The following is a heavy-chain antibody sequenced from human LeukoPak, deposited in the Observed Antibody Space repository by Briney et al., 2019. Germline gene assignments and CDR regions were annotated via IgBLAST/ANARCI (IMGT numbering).Heavy chain of an antibody. D-gene: IGHD4-17*01. CDR1: GFTFSSYG. Sequence: GGSLRLSCAASGFTFSSYGMHWVRQAPGKGLEWVAVISYDGSNKYYADSVKGRFTISRDNSKNTLYLQMNSLRAEDTAVYYCAKDHPPSDMTTVPDAFDIWGQGTMVTVSS. CDR2: ISYDGSNK. J-gene: IGHJ3*02. V-gene: IGHV3-30*18. CDR3: AKDHPPSDMTTVPDAFDI.